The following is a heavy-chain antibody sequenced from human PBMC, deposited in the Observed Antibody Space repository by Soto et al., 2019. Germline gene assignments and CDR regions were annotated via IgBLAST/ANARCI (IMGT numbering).Heavy chain of an antibody. CDR2: INHSGST. Sequence: PSETLSLTCAVYGGSFSGYYWSWIRQPPGKGLEWIGEINHSGSTNYNPSLKSRVTISVDTSKNQFSLKLSSVTAADTAVYYCARHGGYYFDYWGQGAPVTVSS. CDR1: GGSFSGYY. V-gene: IGHV4-34*01. D-gene: IGHD3-16*01. CDR3: ARHGGYYFDY. J-gene: IGHJ4*02.